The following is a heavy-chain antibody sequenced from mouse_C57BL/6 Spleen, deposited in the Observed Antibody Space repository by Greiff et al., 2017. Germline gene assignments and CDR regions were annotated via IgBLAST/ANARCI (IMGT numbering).Heavy chain of an antibody. J-gene: IGHJ4*01. CDR3: ARGYYYGSSSYYAMTT. D-gene: IGHD1-1*01. V-gene: IGHV1-39*01. Sequence: EVQLQQPGPELVKPGASVKISCKASGYSFTDYNMNWVKQSNGKSLEWIGVINPNYGTTSYNQKFKGKATLTVDQSSSTAYMQLNSLTSEDSAVYYCARGYYYGSSSYYAMTTGVKEPQSPSPQ. CDR2: INPNYGTT. CDR1: GYSFTDYN.